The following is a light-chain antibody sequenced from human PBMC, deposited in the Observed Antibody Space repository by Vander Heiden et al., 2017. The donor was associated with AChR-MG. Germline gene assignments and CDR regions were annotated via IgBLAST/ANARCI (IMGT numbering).Light chain of an antibody. J-gene: IGLJ2*01. CDR3: QSADTSGVI. CDR2: KDT. CDR1: TLPKQY. V-gene: IGLV3-25*03. Sequence: SSELTQPRSMSVSPGQTASITCSGKTLPKQYAYWYQQKPGQAPGWVIYKDTERASGISERFSGSSSGSTVTLTITGVQAEDEADYYCQSADTSGVIFGGGTTLTVL.